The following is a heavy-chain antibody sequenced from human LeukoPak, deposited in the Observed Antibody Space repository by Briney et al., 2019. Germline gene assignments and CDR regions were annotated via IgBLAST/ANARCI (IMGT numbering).Heavy chain of an antibody. CDR2: IYYSGST. CDR1: GGSISRGGSY. CDR3: ARDHGYGDPDY. Sequence: PSETLSLTCNVSGGSISRGGSYWSWIRQHPGKGLEWIGYIYYSGSTYYNPSLKSRVTISVDTSKNQFSLKLNSVTAADTAIYYCARDHGYGDPDYWGQGTLVTVSS. J-gene: IGHJ4*02. V-gene: IGHV4-31*03. D-gene: IGHD4-17*01.